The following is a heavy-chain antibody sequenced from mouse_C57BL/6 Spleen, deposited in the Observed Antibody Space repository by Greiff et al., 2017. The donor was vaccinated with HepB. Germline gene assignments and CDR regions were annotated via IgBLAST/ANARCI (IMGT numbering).Heavy chain of an antibody. CDR3: ARRGDYEGFDY. V-gene: IGHV1-69*01. CDR1: GYTFTSYW. Sequence: QVQLKQPGAELVMPGASVKLSCKASGYTFTSYWMHWVKQRPGQGLEWIGEIDPSDSYTNYNQKFKGKSTLTVDKSSSTAYMQLSSLTSEDSAVYYCARRGDYEGFDYWGQGTTLTVSS. D-gene: IGHD1-1*01. J-gene: IGHJ2*01. CDR2: IDPSDSYT.